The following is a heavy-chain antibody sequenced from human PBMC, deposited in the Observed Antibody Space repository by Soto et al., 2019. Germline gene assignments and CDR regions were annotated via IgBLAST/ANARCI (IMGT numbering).Heavy chain of an antibody. V-gene: IGHV4-59*01. CDR1: GGSISSDY. J-gene: IGHJ3*02. Sequence: SETLSLTCTVPGGSISSDYWNWIRQPPGKGLEWVGYISYSGVTNYNPSLESRVTISVDTSKNQFSLRLSSVTAADTAVCYCAREPRYSTSRYHDPFDMWGQGTMVTVSS. CDR2: ISYSGVT. D-gene: IGHD6-13*01. CDR3: AREPRYSTSRYHDPFDM.